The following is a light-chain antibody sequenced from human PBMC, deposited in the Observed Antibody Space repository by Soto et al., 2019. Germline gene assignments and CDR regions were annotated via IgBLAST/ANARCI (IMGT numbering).Light chain of an antibody. Sequence: QSVLTQPASVSGSPGQSIAISCTGTSSDVGDYNYVSWYQHHPGKAPKLMIYDVSDRPSGVSNRFSGSKSGNTASLTISGLQAEDEAEYYCTSYTSSSTWVFGGGTKLTVL. CDR2: DVS. V-gene: IGLV2-14*03. CDR3: TSYTSSSTWV. J-gene: IGLJ3*02. CDR1: SSDVGDYNY.